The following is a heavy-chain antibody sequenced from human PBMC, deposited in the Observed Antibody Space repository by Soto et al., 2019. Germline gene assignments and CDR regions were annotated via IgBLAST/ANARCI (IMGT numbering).Heavy chain of an antibody. Sequence: SETLSLTCTVSGGSITGYYWSWIRQPPGKGLEWIAYIYYSGSTNYNPSLKSRVTISVGTSKTEFSLKLHSVTTADTAVYYCARFSGWYSAFDYWGQGTPVTVSS. CDR1: GGSITGYY. J-gene: IGHJ4*02. CDR2: IYYSGST. CDR3: ARFSGWYSAFDY. D-gene: IGHD6-19*01. V-gene: IGHV4-59*01.